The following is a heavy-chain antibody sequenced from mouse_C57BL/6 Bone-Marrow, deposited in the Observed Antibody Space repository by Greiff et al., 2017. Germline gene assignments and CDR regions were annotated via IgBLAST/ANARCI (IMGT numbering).Heavy chain of an antibody. D-gene: IGHD3-2*02. Sequence: EVQLVESGGGLVKPGGSLKLSCAASGFTFSSYAMSWVRQTPEKRLEWVATISDGGSYTYYPDNVKGRFTISRDNAKNNLYLQMSHLKSEDTAMYYCAREGSSGFAYWGQGTLVTVSA. CDR1: GFTFSSYA. CDR2: ISDGGSYT. J-gene: IGHJ3*01. CDR3: AREGSSGFAY. V-gene: IGHV5-4*01.